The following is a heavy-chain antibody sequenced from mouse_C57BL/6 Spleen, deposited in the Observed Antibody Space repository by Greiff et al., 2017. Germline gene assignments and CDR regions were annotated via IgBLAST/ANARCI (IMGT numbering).Heavy chain of an antibody. CDR2: IYPGSGST. CDR3: ARGDGYYDWYFDV. Sequence: VQLQQPGAELVKPGASVKMSCKASGYTFTSYWITWVKQRPGQGLEWIGDIYPGSGSTNYNEKFKSKATLTVDTSSSTAYMQLSSLTSEDSAVDYCARGDGYYDWYFDVWGTGTTVTVSS. CDR1: GYTFTSYW. J-gene: IGHJ1*03. D-gene: IGHD2-3*01. V-gene: IGHV1-55*01.